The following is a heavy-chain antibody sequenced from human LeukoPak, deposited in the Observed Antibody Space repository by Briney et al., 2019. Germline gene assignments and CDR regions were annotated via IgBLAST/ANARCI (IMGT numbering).Heavy chain of an antibody. J-gene: IGHJ4*02. CDR3: ARLNFGDDY. V-gene: IGHV3-66*01. CDR2: IYGSTSA. CDR1: GLTVSSNY. Sequence: GGSLRLSCAASGLTVSSNYINWVRQAPGKGLEWVSLIYGSTSADYADSVKGRFTISRDTSMNTVYLQMNSLRAEDTAVYYCARLNFGDDYWGQRTLVTVSS. D-gene: IGHD4-17*01.